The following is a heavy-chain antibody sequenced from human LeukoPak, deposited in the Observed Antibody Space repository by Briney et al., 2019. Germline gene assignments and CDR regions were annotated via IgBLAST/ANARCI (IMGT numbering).Heavy chain of an antibody. CDR1: GFTFSSYW. CDR2: INSDGSST. V-gene: IGHV3-74*01. Sequence: GGSLRLSCAASGFTFSSYWMHWVRQAPGKGLVWVSRINSDGSSTSYADFVKGRFTISRDNAKNTLYLQMNSLRAEDTAVYYCAKGSDYDYYYYMDVWGKGTTVTISS. J-gene: IGHJ6*03. D-gene: IGHD6-19*01. CDR3: AKGSDYDYYYYMDV.